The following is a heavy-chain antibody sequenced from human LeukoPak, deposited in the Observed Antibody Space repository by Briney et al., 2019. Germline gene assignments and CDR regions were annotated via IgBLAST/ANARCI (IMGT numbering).Heavy chain of an antibody. Sequence: PSETLSLTCTVSGGSISSSSYYWGWIRQPPGKGLEWIGSIFYSGSAYYNPSLKSRVTISIDTSKNPFSLKLNSVTAADTAVYYCAKQSATSSVNDYWGQGTLVTVSS. CDR1: GGSISSSSYY. V-gene: IGHV4-39*01. CDR2: IFYSGSA. CDR3: AKQSATSSVNDY. J-gene: IGHJ4*02. D-gene: IGHD4-17*01.